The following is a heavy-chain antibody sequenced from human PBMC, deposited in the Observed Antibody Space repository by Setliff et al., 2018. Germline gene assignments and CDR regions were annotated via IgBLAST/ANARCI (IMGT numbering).Heavy chain of an antibody. V-gene: IGHV3-33*01. J-gene: IGHJ4*02. CDR1: GFTFSSFG. Sequence: PGGSLRLSCAASGFTFSSFGMHWVRQAPGKGPEWVSVIWYDGSNKYYGDSVKGRFTISRDNSKNTLYLQMNSLRVEDTAVYYCARQAADYWGQGTLVTVSS. CDR2: IWYDGSNK. D-gene: IGHD6-25*01. CDR3: ARQAADY.